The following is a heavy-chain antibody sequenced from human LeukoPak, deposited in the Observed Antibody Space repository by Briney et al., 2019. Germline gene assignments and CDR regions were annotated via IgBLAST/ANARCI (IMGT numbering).Heavy chain of an antibody. CDR3: AKDFEYYDILTGPGDY. V-gene: IGHV3-23*01. Sequence: GGSLRLSCAASGFTFSSYSMNWVRRAPGKGLEWVSAISGSGGSTYYADSVKGRFTISRDNSKNTLYLQMNSLRAEDTAVYYCAKDFEYYDILTGPGDYWGQGTLVTVSS. J-gene: IGHJ4*02. CDR2: ISGSGGST. CDR1: GFTFSSYS. D-gene: IGHD3-9*01.